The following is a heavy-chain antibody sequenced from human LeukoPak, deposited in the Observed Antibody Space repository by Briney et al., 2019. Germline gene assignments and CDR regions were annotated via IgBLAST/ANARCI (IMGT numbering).Heavy chain of an antibody. CDR2: INLNSGGT. V-gene: IGHV1-2*02. D-gene: IGHD3-16*01. J-gene: IGHJ6*02. CDR3: ARDLGELVHDGGKDI. Sequence: ASVKVSCKASGYTFTGYYMHWVRQAPGQGLEWMGWINLNSGGTNYAQNFQGRVTMTRDTSISTAYMELSRLRSDDTAVYYCARDLGELVHDGGKDIWGQGTTVTVSS. CDR1: GYTFTGYY.